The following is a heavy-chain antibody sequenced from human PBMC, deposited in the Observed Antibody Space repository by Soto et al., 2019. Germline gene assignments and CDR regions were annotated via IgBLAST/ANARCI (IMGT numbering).Heavy chain of an antibody. D-gene: IGHD1-26*01. V-gene: IGHV4-39*01. CDR1: GGSITSSSYL. J-gene: IGHJ4*02. CDR2: MRYSGDT. Sequence: SETLSLTCTVSGGSITSSSYLWGWIRQTPGKGLEWIGNMRYSGDTHSDPSLQSRVTISVDTPKSQSSLSLSSVTAADTAIYYCVCSLGPTTGIDYWGQGILVTVSS. CDR3: VCSLGPTTGIDY.